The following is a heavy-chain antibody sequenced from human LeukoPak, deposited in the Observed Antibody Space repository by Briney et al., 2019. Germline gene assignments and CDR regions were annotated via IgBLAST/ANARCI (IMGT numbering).Heavy chain of an antibody. V-gene: IGHV3-23*01. D-gene: IGHD3-22*01. CDR3: AKSAGYTSGSQHNFDY. J-gene: IGHJ4*02. CDR2: ISGGGDKT. CDR1: GLTFSSQA. Sequence: GGSLRLSCAASGLTFSSQAMSWVRQAPGKGLEWVSAISGGGDKTYYADSVKGRFTISRDNSKNTLYVQMNNLKVEDTAAYYCAKSAGYTSGSQHNFDYWGQGTLVTVSS.